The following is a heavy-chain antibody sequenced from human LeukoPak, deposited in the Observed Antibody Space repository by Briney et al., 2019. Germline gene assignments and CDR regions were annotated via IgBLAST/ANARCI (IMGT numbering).Heavy chain of an antibody. CDR1: GASFSGYY. Sequence: KSSESLSLTCAVYGASFSGYYWSWIRQPPGKGREWIGEINHSGSTNYNPSLKSRVTISVDTSKNQFSLKLRSVTAADTAVYYCASRSGYSRAFDIWGQGTMVTVSS. D-gene: IGHD3-3*01. J-gene: IGHJ3*02. CDR3: ASRSGYSRAFDI. CDR2: INHSGST. V-gene: IGHV4-34*01.